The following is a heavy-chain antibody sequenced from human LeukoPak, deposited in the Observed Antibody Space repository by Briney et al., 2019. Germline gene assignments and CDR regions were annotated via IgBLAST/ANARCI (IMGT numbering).Heavy chain of an antibody. Sequence: GGSLRLSCAASGFTFSSHSMNWVRQAPGKGLEWVSSISSSSSYIYYADSVKGRFTISRDNAKNSLYLQMNSLRAEDTAVYYCARENDWNDGGDAFDIWGQGTMVTVSS. CDR2: ISSSSSYI. CDR3: ARENDWNDGGDAFDI. V-gene: IGHV3-21*01. J-gene: IGHJ3*02. CDR1: GFTFSSHS. D-gene: IGHD1-1*01.